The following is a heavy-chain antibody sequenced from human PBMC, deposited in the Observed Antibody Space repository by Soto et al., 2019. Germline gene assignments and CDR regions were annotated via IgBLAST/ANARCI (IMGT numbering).Heavy chain of an antibody. CDR3: ARGDSSGWYGTFYGMDV. Sequence: SETLSLTCTVSGGSISSSSYYWGWIRQPPGKGLEWIGSVYYSGSTNYNPSLKSRVTISVDTSKNQFSLKLSSVTAADTAVYYCARGDSSGWYGTFYGMDVWGQGTTVTVSS. V-gene: IGHV4-39*07. CDR1: GGSISSSSYY. D-gene: IGHD6-19*01. CDR2: VYYSGST. J-gene: IGHJ6*02.